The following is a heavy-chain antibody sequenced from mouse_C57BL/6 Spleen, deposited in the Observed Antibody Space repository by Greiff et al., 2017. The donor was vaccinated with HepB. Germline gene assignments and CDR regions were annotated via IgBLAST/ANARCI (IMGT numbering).Heavy chain of an antibody. J-gene: IGHJ4*01. CDR1: GYSITSGYY. CDR2: ISYDGSN. V-gene: IGHV3-6*01. D-gene: IGHD1-1*01. Sequence: DVQLQESGPGLVKPSQSLSLTCSVTGYSITSGYYWNWIRQFPGNKLEWMGYISYDGSNNYNPSLKNRISITRDTSKNQFFLKLNSVTTEDTATYYCARVDYGSSYDYAMDYWGQGTSVTVSS. CDR3: ARVDYGSSYDYAMDY.